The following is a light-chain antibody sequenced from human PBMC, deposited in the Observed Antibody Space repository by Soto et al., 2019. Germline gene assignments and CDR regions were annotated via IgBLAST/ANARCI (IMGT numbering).Light chain of an antibody. CDR2: DDS. Sequence: SYEPTQPPSVSVAPGQTARITSGGNNIGSKSVHWYQQKPGQAPVLVVYDDSDWPSGIPERFSGSNSGNTATLTISRVEAGDEADYYCQVWDSSLYVFGTGTKVTVL. CDR1: NIGSKS. J-gene: IGLJ1*01. CDR3: QVWDSSLYV. V-gene: IGLV3-21*02.